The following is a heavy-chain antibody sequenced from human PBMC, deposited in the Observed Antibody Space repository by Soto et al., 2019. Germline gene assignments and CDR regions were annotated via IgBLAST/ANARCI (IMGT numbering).Heavy chain of an antibody. V-gene: IGHV1-69*01. J-gene: IGHJ6*02. CDR3: ARPYDSSDYYGGGMDV. CDR2: IIPILGTA. D-gene: IGHD3-22*01. CDR1: GGTFNNNA. Sequence: QVQLVQSGAEVKKPGSSVKVSCKASGGTFNNNAISWVRQAPGQGLEWMGGIIPILGTANYAQKFRGRVTITADESTSTGYMDLSSLRSEDTAVYYCARPYDSSDYYGGGMDVWGQGTRVTVSS.